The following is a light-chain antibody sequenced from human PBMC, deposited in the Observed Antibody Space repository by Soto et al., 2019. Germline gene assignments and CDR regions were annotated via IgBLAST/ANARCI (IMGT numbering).Light chain of an antibody. CDR2: DAS. J-gene: IGKJ1*01. Sequence: DIQMTQSPSSLSASVGDRVTITCRASQNIDSYLNWYQQRPGKAPKLLIHDASSLQSGVPSRFSGSGSGTDFALTINSLQPEDFATIYCQQTYSTPWKFGQGTKVDIK. CDR1: QNIDSY. V-gene: IGKV1-39*01. CDR3: QQTYSTPWK.